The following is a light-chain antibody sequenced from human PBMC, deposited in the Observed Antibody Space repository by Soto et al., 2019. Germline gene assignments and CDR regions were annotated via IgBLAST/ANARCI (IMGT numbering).Light chain of an antibody. V-gene: IGKV3-15*01. CDR2: AAT. J-gene: IGKJ4*01. Sequence: EIVMTQSPATLSVSPGEGATLSSTASESINNNLAWYQQKPGQAPRLLIYAATTRATGFPARFSGSGSGTEFTLTISRLQSEEFAVYYCQQHHRWPLTFGGGTKVDIK. CDR1: ESINNN. CDR3: QQHHRWPLT.